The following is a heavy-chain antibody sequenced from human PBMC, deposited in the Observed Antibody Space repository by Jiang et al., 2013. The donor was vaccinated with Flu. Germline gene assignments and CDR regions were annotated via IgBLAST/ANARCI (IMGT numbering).Heavy chain of an antibody. CDR3: ARDNRIVGATSRGALDY. V-gene: IGHV4-59*01. J-gene: IGHJ4*02. CDR1: GGSISSYY. D-gene: IGHD1-26*01. CDR2: IYYSGST. Sequence: GSGLVKPSETLSLTCTVSGGSISSYYWSWIRQPPGKGLEWIGYIYYSGSTNYNPSLKSRVTISVDTSKNQFSLKLSSVTAADTAVYYCARDNRIVGATSRGALDYWGQGTLVTVSS.